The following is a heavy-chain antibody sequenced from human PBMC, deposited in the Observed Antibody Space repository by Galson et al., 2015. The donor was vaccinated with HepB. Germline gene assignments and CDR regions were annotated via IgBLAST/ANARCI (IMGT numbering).Heavy chain of an antibody. V-gene: IGHV3-73*01. CDR1: GFTFSDSA. CDR3: TRFGVPDF. J-gene: IGHJ4*02. D-gene: IGHD3-10*01. CDR2: IRSKDNNHAT. Sequence: SLRLSCAASGFTFSDSAMHWVRQASGKGLEWIGRIRSKDNNHATTYAASVKGRFTISRDDSKNTAYLQMNSLKTEDTAVYYCTRFGVPDFWGQGTLVTVSS.